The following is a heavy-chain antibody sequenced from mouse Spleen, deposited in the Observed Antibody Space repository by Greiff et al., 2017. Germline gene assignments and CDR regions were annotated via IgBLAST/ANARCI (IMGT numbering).Heavy chain of an antibody. CDR3: AKNSLNWDWYFDV. D-gene: IGHD4-1*02. CDR1: GFSLTSYG. CDR2: IWSGGST. J-gene: IGHJ1*03. V-gene: IGHV2-4*01. Sequence: VQLQQSGPGLVQPSQSLSITCTVSGFSLTSYGVHWVRQPPGKGLEWLGVIWSGGSTDYNAAFISRLSISKDNSKSQVFFKMNSLQADDTAIYYCAKNSLNWDWYFDVWGTGTTVTVSS.